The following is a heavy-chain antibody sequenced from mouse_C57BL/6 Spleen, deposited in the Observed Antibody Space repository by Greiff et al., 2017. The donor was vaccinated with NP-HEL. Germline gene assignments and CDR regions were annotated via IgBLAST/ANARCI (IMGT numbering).Heavy chain of an antibody. Sequence: VQVVESGPELVKPGASVKISCKASGYAFSSSWMNWVKQRPGKGLEWIGRIYPGDGDTNYNGKFKGKATLTADKSSSTAYMQLSSLTSEDSAVYFCARLMLGYGSSYNYWGQGTTLTVSS. CDR1: GYAFSSSW. CDR2: IYPGDGDT. CDR3: ARLMLGYGSSYNY. D-gene: IGHD1-1*01. J-gene: IGHJ2*01. V-gene: IGHV1-82*01.